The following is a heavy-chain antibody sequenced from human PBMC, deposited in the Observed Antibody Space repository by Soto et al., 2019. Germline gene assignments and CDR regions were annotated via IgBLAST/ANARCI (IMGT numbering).Heavy chain of an antibody. CDR1: GFTVSSNY. D-gene: IGHD3-3*01. Sequence: EVQLVGTGGGLIQPGGSLRLSCAASGFTVSSNYMSWVRQAPGKGLEWVSVIYSGGSTYYADSVKGRFTISRDNSKNTLYLQMNSLRAEDTSVYYCARDRYDFWSGYHYYYYYGMDVWGQGTTVTVSS. CDR3: ARDRYDFWSGYHYYYYYGMDV. V-gene: IGHV3-53*02. J-gene: IGHJ6*02. CDR2: IYSGGST.